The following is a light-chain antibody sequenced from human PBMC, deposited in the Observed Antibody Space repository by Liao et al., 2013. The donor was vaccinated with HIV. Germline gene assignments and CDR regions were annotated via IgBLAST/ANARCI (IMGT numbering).Light chain of an antibody. Sequence: SYELTQPPSVSVSPGQTASVTCSGHRLGDKFACWYQQKPGQSPLLVMYQDDKRPSGIPERFSGSNSGNTATLTISGTQATDEADYYCQAWDSTTYVFGTGTKVTVL. CDR2: QDD. CDR1: RLGDKF. CDR3: QAWDSTTYV. J-gene: IGLJ1*01. V-gene: IGLV3-1*01.